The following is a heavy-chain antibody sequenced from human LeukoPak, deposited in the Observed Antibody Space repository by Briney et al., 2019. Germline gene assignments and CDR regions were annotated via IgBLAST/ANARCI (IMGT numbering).Heavy chain of an antibody. J-gene: IGHJ6*02. D-gene: IGHD3-22*01. CDR1: GGSISSSSYY. V-gene: IGHV4-39*07. Sequence: SETLSLTCTVSGGSISSSSYYWGWIRQPPGKGLEWIGSIYYSGSTYYNPSLKSRVTISVDTSKNQFSLKLSSVTAADTAVYYCARYYYDSSGYYYYYYGMDVWGQGTTVTVSS. CDR3: ARYYYDSSGYYYYYYGMDV. CDR2: IYYSGST.